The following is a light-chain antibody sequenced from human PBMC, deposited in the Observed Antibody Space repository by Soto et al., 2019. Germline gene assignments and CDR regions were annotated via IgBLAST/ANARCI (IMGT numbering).Light chain of an antibody. J-gene: IGLJ3*02. CDR2: DVS. V-gene: IGLV2-11*01. CDR3: CSYAGSYTGV. CDR1: SSDVGGYNY. Sequence: QSALTQVRSVSGSPGQSVTISCTGTSSDVGGYNYVSWYQQHPGKAPKLMIYDVSKRPSGVPDRFSGSKSGNTASLTISGLQAEDEADYYCCSYAGSYTGVFGGGTKLTVL.